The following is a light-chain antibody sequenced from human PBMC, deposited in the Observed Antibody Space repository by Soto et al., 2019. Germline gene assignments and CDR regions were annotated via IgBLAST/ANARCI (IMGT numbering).Light chain of an antibody. CDR2: KAS. CDR1: QTISSW. CDR3: QHYNSYSEA. Sequence: DIQMTQSPSTLSGSVGDRVTITCRASQTISSWLAWYQQKPGKAPKLLIYKASTLKSGVPSRFSGSGSGTEFTLTISSLQTDDSATYYCQHYNSYSEAFGQGTNVDI. V-gene: IGKV1-5*03. J-gene: IGKJ1*01.